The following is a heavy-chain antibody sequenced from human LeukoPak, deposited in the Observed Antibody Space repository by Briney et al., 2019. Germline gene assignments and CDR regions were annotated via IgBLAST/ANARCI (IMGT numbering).Heavy chain of an antibody. CDR1: GFTFSSYS. D-gene: IGHD6-13*01. J-gene: IGHJ6*03. Sequence: GSLRLSCAASGFTFSSYSMNWVRQAPGKGLEWVSFISTSSSYIHNADSVKGRFTISRDNAENSLYLQMNSLRAENTAVYYCARAAIAAARIYYYMDVWGKGTTVTVSS. CDR3: ARAAIAAARIYYYMDV. V-gene: IGHV3-21*01. CDR2: ISTSSSYI.